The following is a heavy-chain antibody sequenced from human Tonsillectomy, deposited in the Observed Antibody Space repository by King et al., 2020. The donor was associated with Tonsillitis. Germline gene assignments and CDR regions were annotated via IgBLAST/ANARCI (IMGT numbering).Heavy chain of an antibody. V-gene: IGHV3-30*03. CDR2: ISFDGRNQ. J-gene: IGHJ3*01. D-gene: IGHD6-6*01. CDR3: SCIAARFV. CDR1: GFSFSTYD. Sequence: VQLVESGGGVVQPGRSLRLSCAASGFSFSTYDMHWVRQAPGKGLEWVAVISFDGRNQYYVDSVKGRFTISRDNSKKTLFLQMNSLRVEDTAVYYCSCIAARFVWGQGTMVTVSA.